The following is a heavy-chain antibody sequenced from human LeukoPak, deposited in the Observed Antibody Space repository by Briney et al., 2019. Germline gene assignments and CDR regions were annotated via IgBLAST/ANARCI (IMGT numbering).Heavy chain of an antibody. Sequence: PGGSLRLSCAASGFTFSSYGMHWVRQAPGKGLEWVAVISYDGSNKYYADSVKGRFTISRDNSKNPLYLQMNGLRAEDTAVYYCAKGAGNYAIDYYYYGMDVWGQGTTVTVSS. CDR1: GFTFSSYG. CDR3: AKGAGNYAIDYYYYGMDV. D-gene: IGHD4-11*01. CDR2: ISYDGSNK. V-gene: IGHV3-30*18. J-gene: IGHJ6*02.